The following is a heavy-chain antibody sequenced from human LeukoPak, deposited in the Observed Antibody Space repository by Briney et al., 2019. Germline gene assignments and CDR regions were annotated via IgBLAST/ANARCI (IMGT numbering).Heavy chain of an antibody. CDR2: ISYDGSNK. J-gene: IGHJ4*02. V-gene: IGHV3-30-3*01. D-gene: IGHD1-1*01. CDR1: GFTFSSYA. CDR3: ARESTGSCPDY. Sequence: GGSLRLSCAASGFTFSSYAIHWVRQAPGKGLEWVAVISYDGSNKYYADSVKGRFTISRDSSKNTLYLQMNSLRAEDTAVYYCARESTGSCPDYWGQGTLVTVSS.